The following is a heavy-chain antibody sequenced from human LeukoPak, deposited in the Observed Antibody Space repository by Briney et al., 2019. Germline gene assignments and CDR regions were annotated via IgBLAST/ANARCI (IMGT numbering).Heavy chain of an antibody. CDR3: ARRELSAQFDY. J-gene: IGHJ4*02. Sequence: VSVKVSCKASGYTFTSYYMHWVRQAPGQGLEWMGIINPSGGSTSYAQKLQGRITMTRDTSTSTVYMELSSLRSEDTAVYYCARRELSAQFDYWGQGTLVTVPS. CDR2: INPSGGST. D-gene: IGHD3-10*01. V-gene: IGHV1-46*04. CDR1: GYTFTSYY.